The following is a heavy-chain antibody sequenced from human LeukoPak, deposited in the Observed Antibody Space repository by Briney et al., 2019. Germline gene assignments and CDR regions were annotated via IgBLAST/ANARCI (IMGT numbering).Heavy chain of an antibody. CDR3: AKDRGIVGAIDY. CDR1: GFTFSSYG. J-gene: IGHJ4*02. Sequence: PGGSLRLSCAASGFTFSSYGMHRVRQAPGKGLEWVAFIRYDGSNKYYAESVKGRFTISRDNSKNTLYLQMNSLRAEDTAVYYCAKDRGIVGAIDYWGQGTLVTVSS. V-gene: IGHV3-30*02. D-gene: IGHD1-26*01. CDR2: IRYDGSNK.